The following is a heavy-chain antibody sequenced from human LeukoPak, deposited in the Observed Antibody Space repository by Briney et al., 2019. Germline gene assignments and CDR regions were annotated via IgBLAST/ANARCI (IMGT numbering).Heavy chain of an antibody. CDR1: GFAVSSNY. CDR3: ARVLLWFGDLYFDY. CDR2: IYGGGDT. V-gene: IGHV3-53*01. D-gene: IGHD3-10*01. J-gene: IGHJ4*02. Sequence: PGGSLRLSCAASGFAVSSNYMSWVRQAPGKGLEWVSLIYGGGDTYYADSVKGRFTISRDNSKNTLYLQMNSLRAEDTAVYYCARVLLWFGDLYFDYWGQGTLVTVSS.